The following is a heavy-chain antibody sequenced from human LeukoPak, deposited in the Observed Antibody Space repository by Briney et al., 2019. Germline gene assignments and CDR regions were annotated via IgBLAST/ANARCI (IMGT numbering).Heavy chain of an antibody. V-gene: IGHV1-69*13. D-gene: IGHD6-19*01. CDR2: IIPIFGTA. CDR3: ARVFATGKYSSGPT. CDR1: GGTFSSYA. Sequence: GVSVKVSCKASGGTFSSYAISWVRQAPGQGLEWMGGIIPIFGTANYAQKFQGRVTITADESTSTAYMELSSLRSEDTAVYYCARVFATGKYSSGPTWGQGTLVTVSS. J-gene: IGHJ5*02.